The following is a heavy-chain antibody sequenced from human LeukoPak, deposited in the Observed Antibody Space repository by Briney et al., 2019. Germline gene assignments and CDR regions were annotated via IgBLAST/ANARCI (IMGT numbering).Heavy chain of an antibody. V-gene: IGHV1-2*02. Sequence: ASVKVSCKASGYTFTGYYMHWVRQAPGQGLEWMGWINPNSGGTNYAQKFQGRVTITADESTSTAYMELSSLRSEDTAVYYCARGRTMVRGVIINLYYFDYWGQGTLVTVSS. CDR2: INPNSGGT. CDR1: GYTFTGYY. CDR3: ARGRTMVRGVIINLYYFDY. D-gene: IGHD3-10*01. J-gene: IGHJ4*02.